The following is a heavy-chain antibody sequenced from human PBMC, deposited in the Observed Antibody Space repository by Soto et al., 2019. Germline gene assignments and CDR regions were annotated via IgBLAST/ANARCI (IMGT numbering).Heavy chain of an antibody. J-gene: IGHJ5*02. Sequence: QLRLQESGPGLVKPSGTLSLTCTVSGDSITSDDFYWGWIRRPPGQGLEWIGTISHSGDTFYNPPGKSERPIPQARTKIHYPVGLTFVPAENRVVYCVARQRGDPIPYFGCLPPGPPGGREPRFPVSS. CDR3: ARQRGDPIPYFGCLPPGPP. D-gene: IGHD3-9*01. CDR2: ISHSGDT. CDR1: GDSITSDDFY. V-gene: IGHV4-39*01.